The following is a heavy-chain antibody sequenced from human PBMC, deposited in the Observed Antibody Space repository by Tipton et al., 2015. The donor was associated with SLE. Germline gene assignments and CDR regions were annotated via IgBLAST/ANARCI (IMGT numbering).Heavy chain of an antibody. CDR3: AKPLYSGSYYFAFHI. J-gene: IGHJ3*02. D-gene: IGHD1-26*01. CDR2: VSSDGSTK. V-gene: IGHV3-11*01. Sequence: SLRLSCATSGFTFMDYYVSWIRQAPGKGLEWLSYVSSDGSTKYYADSVRGRFTTSRDNAKNSVSLQMNSLRAEDTAPYFCAKPLYSGSYYFAFHIWGQGTMVIVSS. CDR1: GFTFMDYY.